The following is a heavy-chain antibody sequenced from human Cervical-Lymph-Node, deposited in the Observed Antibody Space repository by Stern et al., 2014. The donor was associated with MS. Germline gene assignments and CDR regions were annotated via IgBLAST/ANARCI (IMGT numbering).Heavy chain of an antibody. CDR1: GFSLNTPGRG. D-gene: IGHD5-12*01. V-gene: IGHV2-5*01. J-gene: IGHJ4*02. Sequence: QITLKESGPTLVKPTQTLTLTCTFSGFSLNTPGRGVGWIRQPPGKALEWLALIYLNDDKYYRPSLKTRLTISKDTSKKQVVLTMTNMDPVDTATYYCAHSLVAVDEFDFWGQGTLVAVSS. CDR2: IYLNDDK. CDR3: AHSLVAVDEFDF.